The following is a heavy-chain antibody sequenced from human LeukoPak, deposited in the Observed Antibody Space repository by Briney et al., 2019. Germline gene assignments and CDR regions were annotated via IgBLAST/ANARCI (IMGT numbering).Heavy chain of an antibody. D-gene: IGHD3-3*01. Sequence: GGSLRLSCATSGFTFSSYAMNWVRQAPGKGLEWVAGISASSANIFYADSVKGRFTISRDSSTSTLFLQMNSLRAEDTAVYYCARGTILRFLEWLSAPDYYYYYYMDVWGKGTTVTVSS. V-gene: IGHV3-23*01. CDR1: GFTFSSYA. CDR2: ISASSANI. CDR3: ARGTILRFLEWLSAPDYYYYYYMDV. J-gene: IGHJ6*03.